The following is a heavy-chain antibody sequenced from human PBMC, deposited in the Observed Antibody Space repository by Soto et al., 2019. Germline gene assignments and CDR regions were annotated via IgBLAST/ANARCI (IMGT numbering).Heavy chain of an antibody. CDR2: MYYSGST. CDR1: GGSISSSSYY. D-gene: IGHD6-19*01. V-gene: IGHV4-39*01. J-gene: IGHJ4*02. CDR3: ARHAHSYSSGCSYFDN. Sequence: TSETLSLTCTVSGGSISSSSYYWGWIRQPPGKGLEWIGSMYYSGSTYYNPSLKSRVTISVDTSKNQFSLKLSSVTAADTAVYFCARHAHSYSSGCSYFDNWGLGTLVTVS.